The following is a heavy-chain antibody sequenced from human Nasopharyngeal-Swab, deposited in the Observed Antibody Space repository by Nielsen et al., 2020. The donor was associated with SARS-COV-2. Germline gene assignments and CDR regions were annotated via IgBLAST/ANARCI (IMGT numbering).Heavy chain of an antibody. Sequence: WIRQPPGKGLDWIGYIYYSGSTYYNPSLKSRVTISVDTSKNQFSLKLSSVTAADTAVYYCARGPYSSGYPYYYYYYMYVWGKGTTVTVSS. CDR3: ARGPYSSGYPYYYYYYMYV. CDR2: IYYSGST. D-gene: IGHD3-22*01. J-gene: IGHJ6*03. V-gene: IGHV4-30-4*07.